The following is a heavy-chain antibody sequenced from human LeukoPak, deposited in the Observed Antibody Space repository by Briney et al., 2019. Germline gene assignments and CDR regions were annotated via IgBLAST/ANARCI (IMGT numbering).Heavy chain of an antibody. V-gene: IGHV4-38-2*01. J-gene: IGHJ4*02. CDR2: FYHTGST. D-gene: IGHD3-10*01. Sequence: SETLSLTCVVSGYSISRGYYWAWIRQPPGKGLEGSGPFYHTGSTYYTPSLGSRVTISVDTSKNEFSLNLNSVTAADTAVYYCARAGWIITSGIDYWCQGALVTVSA. CDR1: GYSISRGYY. CDR3: ARAGWIITSGIDY.